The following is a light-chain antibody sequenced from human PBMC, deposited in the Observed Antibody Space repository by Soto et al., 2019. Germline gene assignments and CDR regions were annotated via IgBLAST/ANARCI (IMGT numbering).Light chain of an antibody. J-gene: IGKJ4*01. Sequence: EIVLTQSPGTLSLSPGERATLSCRASQSVSSSYLAWYQQKPGQAPRLLIYGASSKATVIPKRFSGSGSGKDFTLTISRLEPEDFAVYYCQQYGSSPFTFGGGTKVAIK. CDR1: QSVSSSY. CDR3: QQYGSSPFT. V-gene: IGKV3-20*01. CDR2: GAS.